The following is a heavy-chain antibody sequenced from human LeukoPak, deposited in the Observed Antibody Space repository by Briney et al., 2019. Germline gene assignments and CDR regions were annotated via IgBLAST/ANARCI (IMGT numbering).Heavy chain of an antibody. CDR3: TRGSYGDYEY. J-gene: IGHJ4*02. V-gene: IGHV3-21*01. CDR1: GFTFSSHN. D-gene: IGHD4-17*01. CDR2: IDPSSTYI. Sequence: PGGSLRLSCVASGFTFSSHNMNWVRQAPGKGLEWVSSIDPSSTYIYYADSVKGRFTISRDNAQNSLYLQMNSLRAEDTAVYYCTRGSYGDYEYWGQGTLVTVSS.